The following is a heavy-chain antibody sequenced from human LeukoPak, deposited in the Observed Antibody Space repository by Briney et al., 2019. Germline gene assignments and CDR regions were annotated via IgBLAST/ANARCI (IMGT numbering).Heavy chain of an antibody. CDR1: GYTFTSYG. D-gene: IGHD2-2*01. Sequence: GASVKVSCKASGYTFTSYGISWVRQAPGQGLEWMGWISAYNGNTNYAQKLQGRVTMTTDTSTSTAYMELRSLRSDDTAVYYCARSLYAPAATLPGYWGQGTLVTVSS. CDR2: ISAYNGNT. J-gene: IGHJ4*02. CDR3: ARSLYAPAATLPGY. V-gene: IGHV1-18*01.